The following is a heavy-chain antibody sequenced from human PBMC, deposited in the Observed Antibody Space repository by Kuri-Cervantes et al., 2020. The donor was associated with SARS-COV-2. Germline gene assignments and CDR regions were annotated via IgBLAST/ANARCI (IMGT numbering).Heavy chain of an antibody. Sequence: GESLKISCAASGFIFSNYAMSWVRQAPGKGLEWVSYISSSSSTIYYADSVKGRFTISRDNAKNSLYLQMNSLRDEDTAVYYCAILSHPRRSGSYYAGQGYWGQGTLVTGSS. CDR3: AILSHPRRSGSYYAGQGY. V-gene: IGHV3-48*02. D-gene: IGHD1-26*01. J-gene: IGHJ4*02. CDR2: ISSSSSTI. CDR1: GFIFSNYA.